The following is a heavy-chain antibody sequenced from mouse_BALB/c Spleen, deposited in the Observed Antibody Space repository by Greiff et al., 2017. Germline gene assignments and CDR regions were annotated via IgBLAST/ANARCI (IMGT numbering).Heavy chain of an antibody. V-gene: IGHV1-5*01. CDR3: TRGGKTYRYDDFDY. Sequence: EVQLQQSGTVLARPGASVKMSCKASGYSFTSYWMHWVKQRPGQGLEWIGAIYPGNSDTSYNQKFKGKAKLTAVTSASTAYMELSSLTNEDSAVYYCTRGGKTYRYDDFDYWGQGTTLTVSS. CDR2: IYPGNSDT. CDR1: GYSFTSYW. J-gene: IGHJ2*01. D-gene: IGHD2-14*01.